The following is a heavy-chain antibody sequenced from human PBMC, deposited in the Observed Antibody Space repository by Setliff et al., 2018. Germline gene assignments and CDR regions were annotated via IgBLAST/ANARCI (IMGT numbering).Heavy chain of an antibody. CDR3: ATNVLVAGSSLDS. J-gene: IGHJ4*02. D-gene: IGHD2-8*02. CDR1: EFTLSGFE. Sequence: GGSLRLSCTGSEFTLSGFEIHWVRQSSGKGLEWVGRIRGRTNTDATAYGASVEGRFTISRDDSKNTAYLQMRSLKGEDTALYYCATNVLVAGSSLDSWGQGSLVTVSS. CDR2: IRGRTNTDAT. V-gene: IGHV3-73*01.